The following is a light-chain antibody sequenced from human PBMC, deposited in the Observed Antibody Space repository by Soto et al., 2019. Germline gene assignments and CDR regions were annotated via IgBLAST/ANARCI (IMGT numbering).Light chain of an antibody. CDR1: ESISTW. CDR3: QQYNGYPWT. Sequence: DIQMTQSPSTLSASAGDRVTITCRASESISTWLAWYQQKPGKAPNLLIYDASSLENGDPSRFSGRGSGTEFTLTISSLQPDDFATYYCQQYNGYPWTFGQGTKVEIK. V-gene: IGKV1-5*01. CDR2: DAS. J-gene: IGKJ1*01.